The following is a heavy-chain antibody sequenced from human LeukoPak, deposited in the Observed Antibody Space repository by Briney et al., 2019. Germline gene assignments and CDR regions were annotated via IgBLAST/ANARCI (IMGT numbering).Heavy chain of an antibody. Sequence: PSETLSLTCTVSGGSISSYYWSWIRQPAGKGLEWIGYIYYSGSTNYNPSLKSRVTISVDTSKNQFSLKLSSVTAADTAVYYCARDRTYYYDSSGDQPYSYYMDVWGKGTTVTVSS. V-gene: IGHV4-59*01. D-gene: IGHD3-22*01. CDR2: IYYSGST. CDR1: GGSISSYY. J-gene: IGHJ6*03. CDR3: ARDRTYYYDSSGDQPYSYYMDV.